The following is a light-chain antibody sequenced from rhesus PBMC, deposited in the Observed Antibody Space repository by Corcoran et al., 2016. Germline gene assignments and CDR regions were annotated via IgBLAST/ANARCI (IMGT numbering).Light chain of an antibody. CDR1: QDISKN. Sequence: DIQMTQSPSSLSASVGDTVTMTCRASQDISKNLVWYQKKTGKAPKLLLYYASTLQGGVPSRFSGSGLGTDFILTIRSLQPEDFATYYCQHGYGIPYSFGQGTKVEIK. CDR3: QHGYGIPYS. V-gene: IGKV1-74*01. J-gene: IGKJ2*01. CDR2: YAS.